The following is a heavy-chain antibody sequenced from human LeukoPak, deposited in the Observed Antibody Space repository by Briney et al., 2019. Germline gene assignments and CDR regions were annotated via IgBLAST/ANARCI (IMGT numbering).Heavy chain of an antibody. D-gene: IGHD2-2*01. V-gene: IGHV3-21*01. CDR1: GFTFSSYE. Sequence: GGSLRLSCAASGFTFSSYEMHWVRQAPGKGLEWVSSISGSSSYIYYADSVKGRFTVSRDNAQSSLYLQMSSLRAEDTAVYYCARGFRPVAMRNYFDYWGQGTLVAVSS. CDR3: ARGFRPVAMRNYFDY. CDR2: ISGSSSYI. J-gene: IGHJ4*02.